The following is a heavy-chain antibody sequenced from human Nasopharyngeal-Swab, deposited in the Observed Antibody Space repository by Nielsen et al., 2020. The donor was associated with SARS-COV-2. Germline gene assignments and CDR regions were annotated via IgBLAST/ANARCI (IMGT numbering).Heavy chain of an antibody. CDR1: GFTFSSYS. Sequence: GGSLRLSCEASGFTFSSYSMNWVRQAPGKGLEWVSSISSSSSYIYYADSVKGRFTISRDNAENSLYLQMNSLRAEDTAVYYCARDRRNLILTGFYDYWGQGTLVTVSS. V-gene: IGHV3-21*01. D-gene: IGHD3-9*01. CDR2: ISSSSSYI. CDR3: ARDRRNLILTGFYDY. J-gene: IGHJ4*02.